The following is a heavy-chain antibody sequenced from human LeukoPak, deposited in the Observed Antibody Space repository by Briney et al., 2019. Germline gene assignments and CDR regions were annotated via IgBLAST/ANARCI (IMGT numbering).Heavy chain of an antibody. Sequence: ASVKVSCKASGYTFTSYAMHWVRQAPGQRLEWMGWINAGNGNTKYSQKFQGRVTITRDTSASTAYMELSSLRSEDTAVYYCARVKSSIAAPYGMDVWGQGTTVTVSS. CDR2: INAGNGNT. CDR3: ARVKSSIAAPYGMDV. V-gene: IGHV1-3*01. CDR1: GYTFTSYA. J-gene: IGHJ6*02. D-gene: IGHD6-6*01.